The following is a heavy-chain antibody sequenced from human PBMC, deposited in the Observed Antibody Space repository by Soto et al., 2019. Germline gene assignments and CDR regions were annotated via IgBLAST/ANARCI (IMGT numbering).Heavy chain of an antibody. V-gene: IGHV3-21*01. Sequence: GGSLRLSCAGSGFIFSGYSMNWVRQAPGKGLEWVSSISTTSAYIYYADSVKGRFTVSRDNAKNSLYLQMTGLRPEDTAMYYCARDGIVGTTDFFDYWGQGTLVTVSS. CDR2: ISTTSAYI. CDR3: ARDGIVGTTDFFDY. J-gene: IGHJ4*02. D-gene: IGHD1-26*01. CDR1: GFIFSGYS.